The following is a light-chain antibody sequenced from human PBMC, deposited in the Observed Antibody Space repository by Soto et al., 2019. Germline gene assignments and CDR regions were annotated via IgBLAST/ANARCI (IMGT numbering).Light chain of an antibody. CDR3: MQSTRWTPMYT. Sequence: DLVVTQSPLSLPVTLGQPASISCRSSQSLVYTDGNTYLNWFQQRPGQSPRRLIYQVSNRDSGVPDRFSVSGAGTDFTLKISRVDAEDIGVYYCMQSTRWTPMYTFGQGNKLEIK. CDR2: QVS. CDR1: QSLVYTDGNTY. V-gene: IGKV2-30*01. J-gene: IGKJ2*01.